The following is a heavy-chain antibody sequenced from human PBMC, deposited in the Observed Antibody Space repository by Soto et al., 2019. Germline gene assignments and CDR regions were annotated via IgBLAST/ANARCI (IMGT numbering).Heavy chain of an antibody. Sequence: ASVKVSCKASGYTFTFYGMHWVRQAPGQRLEWMGWINAGNGYTEYAQKFQGWVTMIRDTSTSTAYMELSRLRSDDTAVYYCARSFRDSSSWYDYWGQGTLVTVSS. V-gene: IGHV1-3*01. J-gene: IGHJ4*02. CDR2: INAGNGYT. D-gene: IGHD6-13*01. CDR3: ARSFRDSSSWYDY. CDR1: GYTFTFYG.